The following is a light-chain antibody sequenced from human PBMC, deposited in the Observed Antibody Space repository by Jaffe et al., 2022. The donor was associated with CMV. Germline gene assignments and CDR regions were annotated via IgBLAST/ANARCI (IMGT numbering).Light chain of an antibody. CDR1: QSVGWY. CDR2: DAS. CDR3: QQRYSGIT. V-gene: IGKV3-11*01. Sequence: IVLTQSPATLSLSPGESAALSCRASQSVGWYFAWYQQRPGQTPRLLIYDASKRATGIPARFRGSGSGTDFTLTISSLEPEDFALYYCQQRYSGITFGQGTRLDIK. J-gene: IGKJ5*01.